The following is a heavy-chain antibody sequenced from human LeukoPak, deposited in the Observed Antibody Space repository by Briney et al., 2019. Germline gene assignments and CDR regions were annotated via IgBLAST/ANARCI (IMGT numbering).Heavy chain of an antibody. J-gene: IGHJ4*02. Sequence: GGSPRLSCAASGFTFSSYGMHWVRQAPGKGLEWVAVIWYDGSNKYYADSVKGRFTISRDNSKNTLYLQMNSLRAEDTAVYYCARGYEELLLGDWGQGTLVTVSS. CDR3: ARGYEELLLGD. D-gene: IGHD2-15*01. CDR2: IWYDGSNK. CDR1: GFTFSSYG. V-gene: IGHV3-33*01.